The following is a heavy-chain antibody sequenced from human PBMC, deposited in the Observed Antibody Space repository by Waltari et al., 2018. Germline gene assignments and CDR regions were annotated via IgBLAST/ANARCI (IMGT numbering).Heavy chain of an antibody. CDR2: IGTAGDT. V-gene: IGHV3-13*01. Sequence: EVQLVESGGGLVQPGGSLRLSCAASGFTFSSYDMHWVRQATGKGLEWVSAIGTAGDTYYPGSVKGRFTISRENAKNSLYLQMNSLRAGDTAVYYCARGETIFGVVDAFDIWGQGTMVTVSS. J-gene: IGHJ3*02. CDR3: ARGETIFGVVDAFDI. D-gene: IGHD3-3*01. CDR1: GFTFSSYD.